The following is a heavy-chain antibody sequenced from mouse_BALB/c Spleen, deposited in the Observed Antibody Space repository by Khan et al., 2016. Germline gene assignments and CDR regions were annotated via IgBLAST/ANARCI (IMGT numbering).Heavy chain of an antibody. J-gene: IGHJ2*01. Sequence: VQLQQSGTVLAGPGASVKRSCKVSDYTFSTYWMHWVKQRPGQGLEWIGAIFLGSGDTTNNQRFEDKAKLTAVTSTNTAYMELSSLTNEVPAVNYCTRQSRSRWRENCVDCWGQRTTLSVSS. CDR3: TRQSRSRWRENCVDC. CDR2: IFLGSGDT. V-gene: IGHV1-5*01. CDR1: DYTFSTYW. D-gene: IGHD1-1*01.